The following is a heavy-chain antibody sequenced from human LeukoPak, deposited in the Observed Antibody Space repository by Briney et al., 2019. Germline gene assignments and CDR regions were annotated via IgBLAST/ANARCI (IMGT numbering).Heavy chain of an antibody. Sequence: GGSLRLSCAASGFTFSSYWMHWVRQTPGKGLVWVSRIKTDGSSTSYADSVKGRFTISRDNAKNTLFLQMNSLRAEDTAVYYCARAVGFDSSGYEYYYYGMDVWGQGTTVTVSS. CDR3: ARAVGFDSSGYEYYYYGMDV. D-gene: IGHD3-22*01. CDR1: GFTFSSYW. J-gene: IGHJ6*02. CDR2: IKTDGSST. V-gene: IGHV3-74*01.